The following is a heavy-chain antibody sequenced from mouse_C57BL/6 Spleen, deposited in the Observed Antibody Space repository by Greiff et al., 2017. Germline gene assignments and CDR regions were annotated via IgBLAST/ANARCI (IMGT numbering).Heavy chain of an antibody. CDR1: GYTFTSYW. D-gene: IGHD3-1*01. J-gene: IGHJ2*01. Sequence: QVQLQQPGAELVKPGASVKLSCKASGYTFTSYWMHWVKQRPGQGLEWIGMIHPNSGSTNYNEKFKSKATMTVDKSSNTAYMQLSSLTSEDSAVYYCARCDGGGYDYWGQGTTLTVSS. CDR2: IHPNSGST. CDR3: ARCDGGGYDY. V-gene: IGHV1-64*01.